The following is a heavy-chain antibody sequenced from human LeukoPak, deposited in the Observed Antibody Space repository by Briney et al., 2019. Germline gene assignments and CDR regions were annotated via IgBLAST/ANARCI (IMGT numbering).Heavy chain of an antibody. CDR3: ARDSSSWYTDYFDY. J-gene: IGHJ4*02. CDR2: IKQDGSEK. CDR1: GFTFSSYW. Sequence: GGSLRLSCAASGFTFSSYWMSWVRQAPGKGLEWVANIKQDGSEKYYVDSVKGRFTISRDNAKNSLYLQMYSLRAEDTAVYYCARDSSSWYTDYFDYWGQGTLVTVSS. V-gene: IGHV3-7*01. D-gene: IGHD6-13*01.